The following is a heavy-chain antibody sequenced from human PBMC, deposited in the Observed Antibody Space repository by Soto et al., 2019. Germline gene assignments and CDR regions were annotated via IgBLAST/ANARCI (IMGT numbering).Heavy chain of an antibody. CDR2: IYPGDSDT. Sequence: GESLKISCKGSGYSFTSYWIGWVRQMPGKGLEWMGIIYPGDSDTRYSPSFQGQVTISADKSISTAYLQWSSLKASDTAMYYCARLSAYFGGDCGAFDIWGQGTMVTVSS. V-gene: IGHV5-51*01. J-gene: IGHJ3*02. D-gene: IGHD2-21*02. CDR3: ARLSAYFGGDCGAFDI. CDR1: GYSFTSYW.